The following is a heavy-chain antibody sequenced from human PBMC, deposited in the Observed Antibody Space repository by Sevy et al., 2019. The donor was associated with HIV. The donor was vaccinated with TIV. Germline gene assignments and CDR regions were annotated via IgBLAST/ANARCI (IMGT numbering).Heavy chain of an antibody. J-gene: IGHJ6*02. CDR1: ASTFTAYY. CDR2: INPNSDGT. V-gene: IGHV1-2*02. Sequence: ASVKVSCKTSASTFTAYYMHWLRQAPGQGLEWMGWINPNSDGTKYAQRFQGRVSMTADTSISTAYMDLSRLTSDDTAVYYCARDRVIFGGGGGLDVWGQGTTVTVSS. CDR3: ARDRVIFGGGGGLDV. D-gene: IGHD3-3*02.